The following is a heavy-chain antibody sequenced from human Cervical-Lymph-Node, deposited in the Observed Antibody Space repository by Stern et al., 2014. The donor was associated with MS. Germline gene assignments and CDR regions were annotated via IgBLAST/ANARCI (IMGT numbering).Heavy chain of an antibody. V-gene: IGHV4-59*01. CDR2: IYNAGNT. CDR1: RGSISRSF. CDR3: ARMAAAGPFDF. J-gene: IGHJ4*02. Sequence: QLVESGPGLVKHSETLSLSCTVSRGSISRSFWSWLRQPQGKGLEWIGYIYNAGNTNYNPSLKSRVTISVDTSKNQFSLKLSSVTAADTAVYYCARMAAAGPFDFWGQGTLVTVSS. D-gene: IGHD6-13*01.